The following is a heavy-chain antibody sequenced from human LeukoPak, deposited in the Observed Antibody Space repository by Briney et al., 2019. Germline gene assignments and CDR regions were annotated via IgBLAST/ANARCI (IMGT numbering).Heavy chain of an antibody. CDR3: ARDLRGYSSSWYQFDY. V-gene: IGHV4-59*12. Sequence: SETLSLTCSVSGGSISSYYWSWIRQPPGKGLEWIGYIYYSGSTYYNPSLKSRVTISVDRSKNQFSLKLSSVTAADTAVYYCARDLRGYSSSWYQFDYWGQGTLVTVSS. CDR1: GGSISSYY. D-gene: IGHD6-13*01. CDR2: IYYSGST. J-gene: IGHJ4*02.